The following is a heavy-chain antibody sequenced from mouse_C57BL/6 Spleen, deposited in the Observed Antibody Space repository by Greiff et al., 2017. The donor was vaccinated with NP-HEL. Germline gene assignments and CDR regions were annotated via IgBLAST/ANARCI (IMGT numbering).Heavy chain of an antibody. CDR2: IRLKSDNYAT. V-gene: IGHV6-3*01. CDR3: TEEGYYGY. Sequence: EVKVVESGGGLVQPGGSMKLSCVASGFTFSNYWMNWVRQSPEKGLEWVAQIRLKSDNYATHYAESVKGRFTISRDDSKSSVYLQMNNLRAEDTGIYYCTEEGYYGYWGQGTTLTVSS. D-gene: IGHD1-1*01. CDR1: GFTFSNYW. J-gene: IGHJ2*01.